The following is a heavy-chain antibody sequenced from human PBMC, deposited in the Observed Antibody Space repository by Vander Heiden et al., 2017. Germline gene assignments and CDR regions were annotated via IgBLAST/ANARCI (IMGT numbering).Heavy chain of an antibody. J-gene: IGHJ2*01. CDR3: VRDRIVTTTDWYPDL. CDR1: GFQSDDYG. CDR2: IVWTVRNA. V-gene: IGHV3-20*04. D-gene: IGHD5-12*01. Sequence: VQLVEAGGGVVRPGESLRLSCGASGFQSDDYGMSWVRHGPGKGLEWVSGIVWTVRNAIYVVSLKCRITISRDNAENSLYLQINSLRGDDTAFYFCVRDRIVTTTDWYPDLWGRGTLVTVSS.